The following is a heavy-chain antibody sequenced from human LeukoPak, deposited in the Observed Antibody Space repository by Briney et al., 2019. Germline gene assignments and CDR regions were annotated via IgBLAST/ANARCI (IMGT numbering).Heavy chain of an antibody. Sequence: GGSLRLSCAVSGFTFSDHYMDWVRQAPGKGLEWIGRSRNEGHSYSTDFAASVRGRASLSRDHSRNSLYLQINSLRTDDTAVYYCVALLRGIGYWGQGTLVTASS. J-gene: IGHJ4*02. CDR2: SRNEGHSYST. D-gene: IGHD3-10*01. CDR3: VALLRGIGY. CDR1: GFTFSDHY. V-gene: IGHV3-72*01.